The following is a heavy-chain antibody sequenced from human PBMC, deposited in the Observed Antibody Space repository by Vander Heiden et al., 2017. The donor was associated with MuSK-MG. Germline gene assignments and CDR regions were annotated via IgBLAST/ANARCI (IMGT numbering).Heavy chain of an antibody. D-gene: IGHD3-9*01. J-gene: IGHJ4*02. CDR1: GGSISGSNYY. CDR3: SRTDDTGYYPV. Sequence: QLQLQESGPGLVKPSATLSLMCTVSGGSISGSNYYWAWIRQPPGKGQEWIGSIYYSGTTYYNPSLKSRVTISVDTSNNQFSLRLSSVTAADTAVYYCSRTDDTGYYPVWGQGTLVTVSS. CDR2: IYYSGTT. V-gene: IGHV4-39*01.